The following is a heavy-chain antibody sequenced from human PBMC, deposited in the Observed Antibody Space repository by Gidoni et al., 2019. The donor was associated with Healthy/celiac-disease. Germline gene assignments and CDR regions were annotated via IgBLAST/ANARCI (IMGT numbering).Heavy chain of an antibody. CDR3: ATEARATMVQGVINWFDP. Sequence: QVQLVQSGAEVKKPGASVKVSCKVSGYTLTELSMHWVRLAPGKGLEWMGGFDPEDGETIYAQKFQGRVTMTEDTSTDTAYMELSSLRSEDTAVYYCATEARATMVQGVINWFDPWGQGTLVTVSS. V-gene: IGHV1-24*01. D-gene: IGHD3-10*01. J-gene: IGHJ5*02. CDR1: GYTLTELS. CDR2: FDPEDGET.